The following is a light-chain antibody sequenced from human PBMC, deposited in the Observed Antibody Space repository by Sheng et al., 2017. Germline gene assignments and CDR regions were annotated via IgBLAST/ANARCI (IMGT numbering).Light chain of an antibody. Sequence: DIVLTQSPDSLAVSLGERATINCKSSQNLLYSTNNKKYLSWFQQKPGQPPKLLINWASSRGSGVPERFSGSGSGTDFTLTISSLQAEDVAVYYCQQYYSIPYTFGGGTRVEIK. CDR3: QQYYSIPYT. V-gene: IGKV4-1*01. CDR1: QNLLYSTNNKKY. J-gene: IGKJ4*01. CDR2: WAS.